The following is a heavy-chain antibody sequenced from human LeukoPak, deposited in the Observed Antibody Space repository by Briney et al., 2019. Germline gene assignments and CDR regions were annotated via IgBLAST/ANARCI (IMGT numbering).Heavy chain of an antibody. CDR3: AKGRGTTVTSAANY. J-gene: IGHJ4*02. V-gene: IGHV3-23*01. Sequence: GGSLRLSCAASGVTFSSYAMSWGRQAPGEGLEWVSSISGTNDNTYYADSVTDRFTISTDTSKNTLSLQMHSLRAEDTAVYYCAKGRGTTVTSAANYWGQGTLVTVSS. CDR1: GVTFSSYA. CDR2: ISGTNDNT. D-gene: IGHD4-17*01.